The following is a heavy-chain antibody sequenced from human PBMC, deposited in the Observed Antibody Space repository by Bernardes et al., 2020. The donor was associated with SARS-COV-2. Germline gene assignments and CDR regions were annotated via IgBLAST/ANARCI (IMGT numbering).Heavy chain of an antibody. CDR2: ISAYNGNT. J-gene: IGHJ3*02. Sequence: ASVTVSCKASGYTFTSYCISLLLQAPGQGLEWMGWISAYNGNTNYAQKLQGRVTMTTDTSTSTAYMELRSMRSDDPAVYYCARGEPEAFDIWGQGTMVTVSS. D-gene: IGHD3-16*01. CDR3: ARGEPEAFDI. CDR1: GYTFTSYC. V-gene: IGHV1-18*01.